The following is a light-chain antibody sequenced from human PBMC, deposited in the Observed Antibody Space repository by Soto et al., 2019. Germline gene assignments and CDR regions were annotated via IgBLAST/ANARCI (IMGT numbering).Light chain of an antibody. Sequence: QPVLPQSPSASASLGASVKLTRTLSSGHSSYAIAWHQQQPEKGPRYLMKLNSDGSHSKGDGIPDRFSGSSSGAERYLTISSLQSEDEADYYCQTWGTGIRVFGGGTKLTVL. V-gene: IGLV4-69*01. CDR3: QTWGTGIRV. CDR2: LNSDGSH. CDR1: SGHSSYA. J-gene: IGLJ3*02.